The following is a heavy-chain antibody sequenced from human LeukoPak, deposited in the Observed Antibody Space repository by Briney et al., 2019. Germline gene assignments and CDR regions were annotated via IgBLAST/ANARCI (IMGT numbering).Heavy chain of an antibody. CDR1: GYSFTSYW. D-gene: IGHD3-22*01. CDR3: ARLHLFYDSSGYYFDY. V-gene: IGHV5-51*01. J-gene: IGHJ4*02. CDR2: IYPGDSDT. Sequence: GESLKISCKGSGYSFTSYWIGWVRQMPGKGLEWMGIIYPGDSDTRYSPSFQGQVTVSAGKSISTAYLQWSSLKASDTAMYYCARLHLFYDSSGYYFDYWGQGTLVTVSS.